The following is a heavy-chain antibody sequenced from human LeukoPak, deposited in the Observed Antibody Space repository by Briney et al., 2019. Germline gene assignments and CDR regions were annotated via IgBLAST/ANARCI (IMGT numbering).Heavy chain of an antibody. D-gene: IGHD3-3*01. Sequence: PGGSLRLSCAASGFTFSSYAMSWVRQAPGKGLEWVSAISGSGGSTYYAGSVKGRFTISRDNSKNTLYLQMNSLRAEDTAVYYCAKGRTYDRSPTEDYWGQGTLVTVSS. J-gene: IGHJ4*02. V-gene: IGHV3-23*01. CDR3: AKGRTYDRSPTEDY. CDR1: GFTFSSYA. CDR2: ISGSGGST.